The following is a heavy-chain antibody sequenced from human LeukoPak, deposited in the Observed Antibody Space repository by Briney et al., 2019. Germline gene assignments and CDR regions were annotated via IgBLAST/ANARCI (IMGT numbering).Heavy chain of an antibody. J-gene: IGHJ4*01. D-gene: IGHD3-16*01. CDR1: GFTFTSYA. CDR3: AKGDLGFGRFYFDY. CDR2: ISGSGGAT. Sequence: TGGSLRLSCAASGFTFTSYAMNWARQAPGKGLEWVSSISGSGGATYNADSVKGRFTISRDNSKNTLYLQMNNLRAEDTAVYYCAKGDLGFGRFYFDYWGHGNLVTVSP. V-gene: IGHV3-23*01.